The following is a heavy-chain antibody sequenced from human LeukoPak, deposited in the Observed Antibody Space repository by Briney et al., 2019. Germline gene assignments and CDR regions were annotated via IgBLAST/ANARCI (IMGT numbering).Heavy chain of an antibody. Sequence: ASVKVSCKVSGYTLTELSMHWVRQAPGKGLGWMGGLDPEDGETIYAQKFQGRVTMTEDTSTDTAYMQLSSLRSEDTAVYYCATPYSSGWPRGYYYYYGMDVWGQGTTVTVSS. CDR3: ATPYSSGWPRGYYYYYGMDV. CDR1: GYTLTELS. D-gene: IGHD6-19*01. V-gene: IGHV1-24*01. J-gene: IGHJ6*02. CDR2: LDPEDGET.